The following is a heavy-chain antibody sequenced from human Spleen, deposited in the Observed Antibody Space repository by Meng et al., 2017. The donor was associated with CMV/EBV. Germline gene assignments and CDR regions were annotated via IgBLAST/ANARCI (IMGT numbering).Heavy chain of an antibody. V-gene: IGHV3-15*01. CDR1: GFTFSNAW. CDR3: AKELGSSTAFDI. J-gene: IGHJ3*02. CDR2: IKSKTDGGTT. Sequence: GGSLRLSCAASGFTFSNAWMSWVRQAPGKGLEWVGRIKSKTDGGTTDYAAPVKGRFTISRDDSKNTLYLQMNSLRAEDTAVYNCAKELGSSTAFDIWGQGTMVTVSS. D-gene: IGHD2-2*01.